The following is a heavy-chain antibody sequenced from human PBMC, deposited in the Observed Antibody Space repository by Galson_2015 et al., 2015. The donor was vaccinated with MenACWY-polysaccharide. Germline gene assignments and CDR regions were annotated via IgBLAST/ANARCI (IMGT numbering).Heavy chain of an antibody. Sequence: CAISGDSVSSDSVAWNWVRQSPSRGLEWLGRTFYESTWSNNYAESVKSRITINPDTSKNQVSLQLSSVSPEDTAVYYCVRQHHKWQATAPDAFDIWGQGTMVTVSS. V-gene: IGHV6-1*01. CDR3: VRQHHKWQATAPDAFDI. CDR2: TFYESTWSN. CDR1: GDSVSSDSVA. D-gene: IGHD1-1*01. J-gene: IGHJ3*02.